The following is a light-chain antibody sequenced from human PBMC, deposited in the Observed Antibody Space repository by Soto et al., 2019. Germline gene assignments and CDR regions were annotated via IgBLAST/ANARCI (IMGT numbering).Light chain of an antibody. V-gene: IGKV3-20*01. J-gene: IGKJ1*01. CDR1: QSVSTY. CDR2: DAS. Sequence: EIVLTQSPGTLSLSPGERATLSCRASQSVSTYLAWYQQKPGQAPRLLIYDASNRATGIPDRFSGSGSGTDFTLTISSLEPEDFAVYYCQQYGSSGTFGQGTKVDIK. CDR3: QQYGSSGT.